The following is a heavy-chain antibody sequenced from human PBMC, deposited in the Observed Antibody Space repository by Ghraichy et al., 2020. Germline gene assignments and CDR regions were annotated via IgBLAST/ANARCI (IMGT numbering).Heavy chain of an antibody. CDR2: IYTGDST. J-gene: IGHJ4*02. D-gene: IGHD4-17*01. V-gene: IGHV3-53*01. Sequence: GGSLRLSCEVSGFTVRTNYMSWVRQAPGKGLEWVSVIYTGDSTDYADSVQGRFTVSRDNFKNTLYLQMNSLRAEDTAVYYCARVPATVTTYFDFWGQGALVTVSS. CDR1: GFTVRTNY. CDR3: ARVPATVTTYFDF.